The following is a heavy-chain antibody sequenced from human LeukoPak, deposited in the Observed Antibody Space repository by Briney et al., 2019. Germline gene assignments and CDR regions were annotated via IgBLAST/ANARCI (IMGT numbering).Heavy chain of an antibody. Sequence: SETLSLTCTVSGGSISSYYWSWIRQPPGKGLEWIGYIYYSGSTNYNPSLKSRVTISVDKSKNQFSLKLSSVTAADTAVYYCARVSSYNWNGRSIAFDIWGQGTMVTVSS. V-gene: IGHV4-59*08. CDR1: GGSISSYY. CDR2: IYYSGST. CDR3: ARVSSYNWNGRSIAFDI. J-gene: IGHJ3*02. D-gene: IGHD1-1*01.